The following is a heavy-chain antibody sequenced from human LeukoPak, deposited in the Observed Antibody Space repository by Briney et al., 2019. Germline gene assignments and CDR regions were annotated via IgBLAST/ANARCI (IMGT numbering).Heavy chain of an antibody. CDR3: ARVIGGGNY. Sequence: PGGSLSLSCAASGFTFSTYGMNWVRQAAEQGLEWVSYISSSSGTIYYADSVKGRFTISRDNAKNSLYLQMNSLRDEDTAVYYCARVIGGGNYCGQGTLVTVSS. CDR1: GFTFSTYG. CDR2: ISSSSGTI. V-gene: IGHV3-48*02. D-gene: IGHD1-26*01. J-gene: IGHJ4*02.